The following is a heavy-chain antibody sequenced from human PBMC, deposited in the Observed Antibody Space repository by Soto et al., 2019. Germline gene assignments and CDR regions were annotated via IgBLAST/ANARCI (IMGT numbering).Heavy chain of an antibody. CDR2: ISSSATTI. Sequence: QVQLVESGGGLVKPGGSLRLSCVASGFAFSDHYMTWIRQAPGKGLEWISYISSSATTIFYAESVRGRFSISRENAKNSLFLQMNSQRVDDTAVYYCARVGDLAYKDWGQGTRVTVSS. J-gene: IGHJ4*02. D-gene: IGHD3-16*01. CDR1: GFAFSDHY. V-gene: IGHV3-11*01. CDR3: ARVGDLAYKD.